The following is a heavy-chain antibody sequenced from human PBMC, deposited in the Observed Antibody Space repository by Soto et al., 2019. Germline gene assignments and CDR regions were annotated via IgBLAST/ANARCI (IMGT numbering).Heavy chain of an antibody. Sequence: PXGSLRLSCAASGFTFSSYWMSWVRQAPGKGLEWVANIKQDGSEKYYVDSVKGRFTISRDNAKNSLYLQMNSLRAEDTAVYYCARTGDFWSGYYQVYYYYMDVWGKGTTVTVSS. CDR1: GFTFSSYW. D-gene: IGHD3-3*01. CDR2: IKQDGSEK. V-gene: IGHV3-7*01. J-gene: IGHJ6*03. CDR3: ARTGDFWSGYYQVYYYYMDV.